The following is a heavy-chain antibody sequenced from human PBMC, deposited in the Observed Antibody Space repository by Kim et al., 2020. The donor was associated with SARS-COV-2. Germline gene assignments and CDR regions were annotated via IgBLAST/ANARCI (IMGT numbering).Heavy chain of an antibody. D-gene: IGHD6-13*01. V-gene: IGHV1-3*01. Sequence: ASVKVSCKASGYSFTSYTIHWVRQAPGQRFEWMGWFSAGFENAKYSQNFQGRVTITRDTSASTVSMELSSLRSEDTALYFCARGRGSNWSNLDYWAREPW. CDR2: FSAGFENA. CDR3: ARGRGSNWSNLDY. J-gene: IGHJ4*02. CDR1: GYSFTSYT.